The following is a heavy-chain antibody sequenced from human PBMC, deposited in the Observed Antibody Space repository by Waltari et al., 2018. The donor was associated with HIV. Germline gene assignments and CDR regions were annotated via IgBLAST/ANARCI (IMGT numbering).Heavy chain of an antibody. CDR3: VRDSYGFDI. CDR1: GASVSSDSAT. J-gene: IGHJ4*02. D-gene: IGHD3-16*01. CDR2: QYYKTQWHH. Sequence: QVHLRQSGPGLVEASHSIFLSCAISGASVSSDSATWNWVRQVPAGGLEWLGKQYYKTQWHHDYSIPLKARIGINSDTSKNQFSAHLHSATAGDTATYYCVRDSYGFDIWGEGTLVTVPP. V-gene: IGHV6-1*01.